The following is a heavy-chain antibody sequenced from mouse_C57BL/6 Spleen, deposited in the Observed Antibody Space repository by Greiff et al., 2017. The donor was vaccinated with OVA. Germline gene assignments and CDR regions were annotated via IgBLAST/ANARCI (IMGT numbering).Heavy chain of an antibody. J-gene: IGHJ1*03. CDR3: ARNSPLSTVVATDWYFDV. Sequence: QVQLKESGPGLVQPSQSLSITCTVSGFSLTSYGVHWVRQSPGKGLEWLGVIWSGGSTDYNAAFISRLSISKDNSKSQVFFKMNSLQADDTAIYYCARNSPLSTVVATDWYFDVWGTGTTVTVSS. CDR2: IWSGGST. CDR1: GFSLTSYG. D-gene: IGHD1-1*01. V-gene: IGHV2-2*01.